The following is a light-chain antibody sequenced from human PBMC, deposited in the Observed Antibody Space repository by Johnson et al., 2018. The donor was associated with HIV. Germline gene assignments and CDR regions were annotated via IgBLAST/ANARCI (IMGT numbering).Light chain of an antibody. CDR1: SSNIGNNY. CDR3: GTWDSRLSAYV. V-gene: IGLV1-51*01. CDR2: DNN. J-gene: IGLJ1*01. Sequence: QSVLSQPPSVSAAPGQKVTISCSGSSSNIGNNYVSWYQQLPGTAPKLLIYDNNKRPSGIPDRFSGSKSGTSATLGITGLQTGDEDDYYCGTWDSRLSAYVFGTGTKVTV.